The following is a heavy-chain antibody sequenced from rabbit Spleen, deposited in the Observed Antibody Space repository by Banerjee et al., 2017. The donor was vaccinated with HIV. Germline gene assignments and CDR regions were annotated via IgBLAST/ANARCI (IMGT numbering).Heavy chain of an antibody. Sequence: QEQLVESGGGLVQPTGSLTLTRKASGFSFGDRDVMCWVRQAPGKGLEWIACINTATGKPVYATWAKGRFTISRTSSTTVTLRMTSLTAADTATYFCARDGAGSSYFNLWGPGTLVTVS. CDR2: INTATGKP. J-gene: IGHJ4*01. D-gene: IGHD8-1*01. V-gene: IGHV1S45*01. CDR3: ARDGAGSSYFNL. CDR1: GFSFGDRDV.